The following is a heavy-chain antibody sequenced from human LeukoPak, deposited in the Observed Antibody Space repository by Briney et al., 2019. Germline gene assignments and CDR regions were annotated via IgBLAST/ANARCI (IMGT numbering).Heavy chain of an antibody. CDR2: ISSGSTI. CDR3: ARARNDEVWYFDY. Sequence: GGSLRLSCAASGFTFSDYYMSWIRQAPGKGLEWVSYISSGSTIYYADSVKGRFTISRDNAKNSLYLQMNSLRAEDTAVYYCARARNDEVWYFDYWGQGTLVTVSS. CDR1: GFTFSDYY. D-gene: IGHD1-1*01. J-gene: IGHJ4*02. V-gene: IGHV3-11*01.